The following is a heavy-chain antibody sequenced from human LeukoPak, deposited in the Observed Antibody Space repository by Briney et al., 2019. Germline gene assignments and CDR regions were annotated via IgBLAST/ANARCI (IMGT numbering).Heavy chain of an antibody. CDR3: AKVRGVMYYFDY. D-gene: IGHD3-10*01. Sequence: GGSLRLSCAASGFTFSTYDMHWVRQAPGKGLEWVAFIRYDGSNKYYTDSVKGRFTISRDNSKNTLYLQMDSLRTEDTAVYYCAKVRGVMYYFDYWGQGTLVTVSS. CDR2: IRYDGSNK. CDR1: GFTFSTYD. V-gene: IGHV3-30*02. J-gene: IGHJ4*02.